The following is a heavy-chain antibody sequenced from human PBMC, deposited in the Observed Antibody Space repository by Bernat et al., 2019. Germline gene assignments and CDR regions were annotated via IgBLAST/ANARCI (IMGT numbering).Heavy chain of an antibody. CDR3: ARRLKLLSTGDAFDL. J-gene: IGHJ3*01. D-gene: IGHD3-10*01. CDR2: IYYSGST. Sequence: QVQLQESGPGLVKPSETLSLTCTVSGGSISSFYWTWIRQPPGKGLGWIGYIYYSGSTNYNPSLKSRVTISVDTSKNQFSLKLSSVTAADTAVYYCARRLKLLSTGDAFDLWGQGTMVTVSS. CDR1: GGSISSFY. V-gene: IGHV4-59*08.